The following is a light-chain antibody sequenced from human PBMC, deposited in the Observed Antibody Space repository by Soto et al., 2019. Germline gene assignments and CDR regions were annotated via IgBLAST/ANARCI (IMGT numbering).Light chain of an antibody. CDR2: EAA. Sequence: EIVLTQSPATLSLSPGERATLSCRASQSVSSYLAWYQQKPGQAPRLLIYEAANRATGIPARFSGSGSGKDFTLNISRLKPEDFEIYYYQQRRNWPPYTFGQGTKLEIK. J-gene: IGKJ2*01. V-gene: IGKV3-11*01. CDR3: QQRRNWPPYT. CDR1: QSVSSY.